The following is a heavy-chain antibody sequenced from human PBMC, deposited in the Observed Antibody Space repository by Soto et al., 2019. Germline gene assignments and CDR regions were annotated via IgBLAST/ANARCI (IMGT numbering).Heavy chain of an antibody. J-gene: IGHJ4*02. CDR3: AKGNVDSK. CDR2: ISYDGSNK. Sequence: QVQLVESGGGVVQPGRSLRLSCAASGFTFSSYGMHWVRQAPGKGLEWVAVISYDGSNKYYADSVKGRFTISRDNSKNTLYLQMNSLRAEDTAVYYCAKGNVDSKWGQGTLVTVSS. V-gene: IGHV3-30*18. CDR1: GFTFSSYG. D-gene: IGHD5-12*01.